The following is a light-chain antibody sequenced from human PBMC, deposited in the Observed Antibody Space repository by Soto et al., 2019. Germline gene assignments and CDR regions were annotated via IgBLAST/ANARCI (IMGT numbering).Light chain of an antibody. CDR2: GAS. CDR3: QQYGSSPTT. J-gene: IGKJ1*01. Sequence: EIVLTQSPATLSLSPGERATLSCRASQSVSSYLAWYQQKPGQAPRRLIFGASFRATGIPDRFSGSGSGTDFTLTISRLEPEDFAVYYCQQYGSSPTTFGQGTKVEIK. V-gene: IGKV3-20*01. CDR1: QSVSSY.